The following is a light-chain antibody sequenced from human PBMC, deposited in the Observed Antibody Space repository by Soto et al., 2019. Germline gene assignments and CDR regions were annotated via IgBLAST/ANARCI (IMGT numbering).Light chain of an antibody. CDR1: SSDVGSYNL. V-gene: IGLV2-23*03. Sequence: QSALTQPASVSGSPGQSITISCTGTSSDVGSYNLVSWYQQHPGKAPKLIIYEGTKRPSRVSNRFSGSKSGNTASLTISGVQAEDEADYYCCSYAGSGTFVLFGGGTKLTVL. CDR3: CSYAGSGTFVL. J-gene: IGLJ2*01. CDR2: EGT.